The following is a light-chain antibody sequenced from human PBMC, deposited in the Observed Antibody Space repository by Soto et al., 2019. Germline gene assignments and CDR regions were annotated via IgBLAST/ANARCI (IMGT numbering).Light chain of an antibody. CDR3: QQYNSWTTIT. CDR1: QSISSK. V-gene: IGKV3-15*01. J-gene: IGKJ5*01. CDR2: GAS. Sequence: EIVMTQSPVTLSVSPGERATLSCRASQSISSKLGWYQQRPGQAPRLLIYGASTRATGIPARFSGSGSGTEFTLTISSLQSEDSAVYYCQQYNSWTTITFGQGTRLEIK.